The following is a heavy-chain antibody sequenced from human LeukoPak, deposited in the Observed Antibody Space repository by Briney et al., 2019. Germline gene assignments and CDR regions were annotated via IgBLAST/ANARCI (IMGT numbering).Heavy chain of an antibody. CDR3: ATYYYPWVPTSFDY. CDR2: IKQDGSEK. V-gene: IGHV3-7*01. Sequence: PGGSLRLSCAASGFTFSSYWMSWVRQAPGKGLEWVANIKQDGSEKYYVDSVKGRFTISRDNAKNCLYLQMNSLRAEDTAVYYCATYYYPWVPTSFDYWGQGTLVTLSS. J-gene: IGHJ4*02. CDR1: GFTFSSYW. D-gene: IGHD3-16*01.